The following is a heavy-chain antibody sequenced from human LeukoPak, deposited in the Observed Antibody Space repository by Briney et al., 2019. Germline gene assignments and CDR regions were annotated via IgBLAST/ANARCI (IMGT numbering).Heavy chain of an antibody. CDR3: ARRGESGYDT. CDR1: GGSFSGYY. J-gene: IGHJ5*02. CDR2: IYSTGNT. Sequence: PSETLSLTCAVYGGSFSGYYWSWIRQPPGKGLEWIGTIYSTGNTYYNPSLKSRLTISVDTSKNQFSLKLSSVTAADAAVYYCARRGESGYDTWGQGSLVTVSS. V-gene: IGHV4-34*01. D-gene: IGHD5-12*01.